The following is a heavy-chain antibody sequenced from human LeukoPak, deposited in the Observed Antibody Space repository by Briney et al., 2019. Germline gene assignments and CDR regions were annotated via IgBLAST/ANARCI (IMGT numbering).Heavy chain of an antibody. D-gene: IGHD3-22*01. CDR3: ARDPGSYYDSSAQMSGGAFDI. Sequence: ASVKVSCKASGNTFTGYYMHWVRQAPGQGLEWMGWINPNSGVTNYAQKFQGRVTMTRDTSISTAYMELSRLRSDDTAVYYCARDPGSYYDSSAQMSGGAFDIWGQGTMVTVSS. V-gene: IGHV1-2*02. J-gene: IGHJ3*02. CDR1: GNTFTGYY. CDR2: INPNSGVT.